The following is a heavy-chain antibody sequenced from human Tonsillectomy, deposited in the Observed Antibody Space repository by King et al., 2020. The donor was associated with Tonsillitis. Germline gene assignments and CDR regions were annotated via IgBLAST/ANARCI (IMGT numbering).Heavy chain of an antibody. Sequence: VQLQESGPGLVKPSQTLSLTCTVSGGSISSGGYYWSWIRQHPGKGLEWIGYIYYSGSTYYNPSLKSRVTISVDTAKNQFSLKLSSVTAADTAVDYCARLRAVTTYYFDYWGQGTLVTVSS. J-gene: IGHJ4*02. CDR2: IYYSGST. CDR1: GGSISSGGYY. V-gene: IGHV4-31*03. CDR3: ARLRAVTTYYFDY. D-gene: IGHD4-17*01.